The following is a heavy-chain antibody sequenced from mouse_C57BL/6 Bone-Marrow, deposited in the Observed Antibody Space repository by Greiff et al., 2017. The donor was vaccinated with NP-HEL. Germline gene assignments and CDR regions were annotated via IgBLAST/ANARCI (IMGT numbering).Heavy chain of an antibody. CDR2: ISDGGSYT. D-gene: IGHD1-3*01. J-gene: IGHJ2*01. CDR1: GFTFSSYA. Sequence: EVKLVESGGGLVKPGGSLKLSCAASGFTFSSYAMSWVRQTPEKRLEWVATISDGGSYTYYPDNVKGRFTISRDNAKNNLYLQMSHLKSEDTAMYYCASKGYWGQGTTLTVSS. CDR3: ASKGY. V-gene: IGHV5-4*03.